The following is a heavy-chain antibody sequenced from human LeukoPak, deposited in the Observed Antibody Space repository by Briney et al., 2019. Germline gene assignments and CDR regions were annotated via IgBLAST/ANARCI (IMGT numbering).Heavy chain of an antibody. D-gene: IGHD3-22*01. CDR1: GFTVGNYA. CDR3: ARANSFDSSGYYFDY. J-gene: IGHJ4*02. V-gene: IGHV3-49*03. CDR2: IRSKTYRGTT. Sequence: GGSLRLSCTASGFTVGNYALSWFRQAPGKGLEWVAFIRSKTYRGTTEYAASVKGRFTISRDDSKSIAYLQMNSLKTEDTAVYYCARANSFDSSGYYFDYWGQGTLVTVSS.